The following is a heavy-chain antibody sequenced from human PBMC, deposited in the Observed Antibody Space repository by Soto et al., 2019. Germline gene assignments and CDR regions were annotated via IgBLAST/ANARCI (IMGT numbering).Heavy chain of an antibody. D-gene: IGHD6-13*01. CDR3: ASSHAGAHITAAVH. CDR1: GGSISSSSYY. CDR2: IYHSGST. J-gene: IGHJ4*02. Sequence: SETLSLTCTVSGGSISSSSYYWGWIRQPPGKGLEWIGSIYHSGSTYYNSSLKSRVTISVDRSKNQFSLKLSSVTAADTAVYYCASSHAGAHITAAVHWGQGTLVTVSS. V-gene: IGHV4-39*07.